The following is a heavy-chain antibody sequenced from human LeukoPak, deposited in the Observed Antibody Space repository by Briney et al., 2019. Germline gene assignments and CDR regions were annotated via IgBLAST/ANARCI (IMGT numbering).Heavy chain of an antibody. CDR1: GFTFSSYG. J-gene: IGHJ6*03. V-gene: IGHV3-33*01. CDR3: ARDHCSSTSCYKGTGYYYYYMDV. Sequence: PGGSLRLSCAASGFTFSSYGMHWVRQAPGKGLEWVAVIWYDGSNEYYADSVKGRFTISRDNSKNTLYLQMNCLRAEDTAVYYCARDHCSSTSCYKGTGYYYYYMDVWGKGTTVTVSS. D-gene: IGHD2-2*02. CDR2: IWYDGSNE.